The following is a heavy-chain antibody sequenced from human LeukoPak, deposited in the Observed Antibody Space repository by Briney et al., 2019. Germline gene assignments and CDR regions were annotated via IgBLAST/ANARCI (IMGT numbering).Heavy chain of an antibody. CDR3: ARDEVSGYYYYGMDV. Sequence: SETLSLTCTVSGGSISSGGYYWSWIRQHPGKGLEWIGYIYYSGSTYYNPSPKSRVTISVDTSKNQFSLKLSSVTAADTAVYYCARDEVSGYYYYGMDVWGQGTTVTVSS. CDR1: GGSISSGGYY. J-gene: IGHJ6*02. D-gene: IGHD3-10*01. V-gene: IGHV4-31*03. CDR2: IYYSGST.